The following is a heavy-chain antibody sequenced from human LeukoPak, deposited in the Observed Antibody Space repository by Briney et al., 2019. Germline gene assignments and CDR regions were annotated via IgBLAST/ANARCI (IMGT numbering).Heavy chain of an antibody. CDR2: IKPNSGVT. CDR1: GYSFTGYY. J-gene: IGHJ6*03. Sequence: GASVKVSCKASGYSFTGYYMHWVRQAPGQGLEWMGWIKPNSGVTNYAQKFQGRVTMTRDTSISTAYMELSRLRSDDTAVYYCARDSIDVQLSYYYYYMDVWGKGTTVTVSS. D-gene: IGHD5-18*01. CDR3: ARDSIDVQLSYYYYYMDV. V-gene: IGHV1-2*02.